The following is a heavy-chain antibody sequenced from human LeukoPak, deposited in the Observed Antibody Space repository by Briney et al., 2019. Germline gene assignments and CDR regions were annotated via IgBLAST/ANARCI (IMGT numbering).Heavy chain of an antibody. CDR2: IYYSGNT. CDR1: GASISSYY. V-gene: IGHV4-59*01. Sequence: SETLSLTCTVSGASISSYYWNWIRQPPGKGLEWIGYIYYSGNTNYNPSLKSRVTFSVDTSKNQFSLKLNSVTAADTAVYYCARGGDYGDLRYFDYWGQGTLVTVSS. D-gene: IGHD4-17*01. CDR3: ARGGDYGDLRYFDY. J-gene: IGHJ4*02.